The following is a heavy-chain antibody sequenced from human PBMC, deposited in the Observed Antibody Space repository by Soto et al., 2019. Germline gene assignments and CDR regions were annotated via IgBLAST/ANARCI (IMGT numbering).Heavy chain of an antibody. CDR1: GFTFDDYG. CDR3: ARDRSYGSGSYYNREGGDFDY. V-gene: IGHV3-20*04. Sequence: EVQLVESGGGVVRPGGSLRLSCAASGFTFDDYGMSWVRQAPGKGLEWVSGINWNGGSTGYADSVKGRFTISRDNAKNSLYLQMNSLRAEDTALYYCARDRSYGSGSYYNREGGDFDYGGQGTLGTVSS. D-gene: IGHD3-10*01. J-gene: IGHJ4*02. CDR2: INWNGGST.